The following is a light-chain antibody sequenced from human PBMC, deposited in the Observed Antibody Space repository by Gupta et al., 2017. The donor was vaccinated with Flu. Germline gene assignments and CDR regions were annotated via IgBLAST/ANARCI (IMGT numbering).Light chain of an antibody. V-gene: IGLV3-25*03. Sequence: SYELTQPPSLSVPPGQTARITCSGDTLSTQYTHWYQQKPGQAPVLVIFKDTERPSGIPERFSGSNSGTTVTLTISGVQAEDEGAYYCQSADNSGTYVVFGGGTRLTV. CDR2: KDT. CDR3: QSADNSGTYVV. J-gene: IGLJ3*02. CDR1: TLSTQY.